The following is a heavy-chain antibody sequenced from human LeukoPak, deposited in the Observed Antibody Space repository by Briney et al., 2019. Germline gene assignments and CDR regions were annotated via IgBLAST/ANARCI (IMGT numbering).Heavy chain of an antibody. Sequence: ASVKVSCKTSGYTFTGYYMHWVRQAPGQGLEWMGWINPNSGGTNYAQKFQGRVTMTRDTSISTAYMELSRLRSDDTAVYYCAKLGYCTNGVCPHWGQGTLVTVSS. J-gene: IGHJ4*02. CDR3: AKLGYCTNGVCPH. D-gene: IGHD2-8*01. V-gene: IGHV1-2*02. CDR1: GYTFTGYY. CDR2: INPNSGGT.